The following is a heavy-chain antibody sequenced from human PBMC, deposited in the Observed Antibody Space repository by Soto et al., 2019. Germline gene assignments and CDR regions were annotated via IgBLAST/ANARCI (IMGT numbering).Heavy chain of an antibody. J-gene: IGHJ4*02. V-gene: IGHV3-7*03. CDR1: GFTFSISW. Sequence: PGGSLRLSCAASGFTFSISWMNWVRQAPGRGLEWVAYISSDGRETNYVDSVKGRFTISRDNAKNSVFLQMNSLRAEDAAVYYCARDPPGIAAAGVGGWGQGTLVTVSS. CDR3: ARDPPGIAAAGVGG. CDR2: ISSDGRET. D-gene: IGHD6-13*01.